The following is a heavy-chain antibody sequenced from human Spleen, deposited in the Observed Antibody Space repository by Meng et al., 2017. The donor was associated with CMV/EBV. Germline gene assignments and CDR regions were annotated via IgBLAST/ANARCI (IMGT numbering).Heavy chain of an antibody. CDR3: ARAFANNFDY. Sequence: CNVSGGSTSSGSYYWPWIRQHPGKGLEWIGYIYYSGSTYYNPSLKTRVTISLDTSKNQFSLKLSSVTAADTAVYYCARAFANNFDYWGQGTLVTVSS. CDR1: GGSTSSGSYY. CDR2: IYYSGST. D-gene: IGHD1/OR15-1a*01. J-gene: IGHJ4*02. V-gene: IGHV4-31*03.